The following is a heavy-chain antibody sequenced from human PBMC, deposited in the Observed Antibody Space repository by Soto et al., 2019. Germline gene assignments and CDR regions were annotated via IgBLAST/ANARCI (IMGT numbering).Heavy chain of an antibody. CDR1: GGSISKNGYS. J-gene: IGHJ4*02. D-gene: IGHD4-17*01. CDR3: ARTVTTGPFFDF. Sequence: QLHLQESGSGLVKPSQTLSLTCAVSGGSISKNGYSWSWIRQPPRKGLEWIGYIYHSGSTYYNPSLKSRVSLSVDRSNNRFSLNLSSVTAADTAVYYCARTVTTGPFFDFWGQGTLVTVSS. V-gene: IGHV4-30-2*01. CDR2: IYHSGST.